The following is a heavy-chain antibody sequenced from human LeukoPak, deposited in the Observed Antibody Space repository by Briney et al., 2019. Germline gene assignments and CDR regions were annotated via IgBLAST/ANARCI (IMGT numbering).Heavy chain of an antibody. Sequence: GGSLRLSCAASGFTFSDYYMSWIRQAPGKGLEWVSYISSSGSTIYYADSVKGRFTISRDNAKNSLYPQMNSLRAEDTAVYYCARGMSIAAADLDYWGQGTLVTVSS. CDR3: ARGMSIAAADLDY. CDR2: ISSSGSTI. V-gene: IGHV3-11*01. CDR1: GFTFSDYY. J-gene: IGHJ4*02. D-gene: IGHD6-13*01.